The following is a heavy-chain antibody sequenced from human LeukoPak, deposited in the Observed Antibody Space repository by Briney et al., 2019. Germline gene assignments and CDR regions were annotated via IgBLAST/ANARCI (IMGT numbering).Heavy chain of an antibody. Sequence: GGSLRLSCAASGFIFSNSAMSWIRQAPGKGLEWVSGISTSGTTTIYSDSVRGRFTISRDNSKNMLYLQMNSLRAEDTAVYYCAPRGAARNFDCWGQGTLVTVSS. J-gene: IGHJ4*02. V-gene: IGHV3-23*01. CDR3: APRGAARNFDC. D-gene: IGHD6-6*01. CDR2: ISTSGTTT. CDR1: GFIFSNSA.